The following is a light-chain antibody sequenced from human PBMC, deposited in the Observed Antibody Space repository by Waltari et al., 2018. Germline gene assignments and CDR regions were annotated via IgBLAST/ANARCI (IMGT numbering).Light chain of an antibody. CDR2: GAS. J-gene: IGKJ2*01. CDR1: PGVRSS. CDR3: QQSYT. V-gene: IGKV3-15*01. Sequence: EIVVTQSPATLSVSPGERATLSCRARPGVRSSLAWYQQKPGQAPRLLVYGASTRATGITARFSGSVSVTDFTLTISNLQSEDVAVYYCQQSYTVGQGTKLEIK.